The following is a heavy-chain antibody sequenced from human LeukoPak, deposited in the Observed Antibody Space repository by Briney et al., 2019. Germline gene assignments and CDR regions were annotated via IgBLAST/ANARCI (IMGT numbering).Heavy chain of an antibody. Sequence: GGSLRLSCAASGFTFSTYAMTWVRQAPGKGLEWVSGITNRGGTTYYAESVKGRFTISRDNSKNTLYLQMNSLRPEDTAVYYCAKGVHSTSLGFDYWGQGTLVTVSS. CDR2: ITNRGGTT. J-gene: IGHJ4*02. CDR1: GFTFSTYA. D-gene: IGHD2-2*01. CDR3: AKGVHSTSLGFDY. V-gene: IGHV3-23*01.